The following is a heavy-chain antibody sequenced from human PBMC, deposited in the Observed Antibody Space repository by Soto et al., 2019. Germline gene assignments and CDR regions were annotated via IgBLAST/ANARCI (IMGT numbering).Heavy chain of an antibody. J-gene: IGHJ4*02. CDR1: GGSIDRVDSY. Sequence: PSETLSLTCTVSGGSIDRVDSYWSWIRQPPGKGLEWIGYVYYSVTTNYDPFLKSPVTLSLDTSKNQFPLKLLSVTTAGTAVYFCAAGEASSRNLAPYYLDFWGQGTLVTVSS. D-gene: IGHD6-13*01. CDR2: VYYSVTT. V-gene: IGHV4-61*08. CDR3: AAGEASSRNLAPYYLDF.